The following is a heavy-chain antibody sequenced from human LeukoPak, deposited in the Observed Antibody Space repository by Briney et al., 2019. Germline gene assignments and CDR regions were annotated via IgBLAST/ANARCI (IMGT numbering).Heavy chain of an antibody. CDR3: ARSSPSYYDSSGYYFLNAFDI. J-gene: IGHJ3*02. CDR2: IYPGDSDT. Sequence: GESLKISCKGSGYSFTSYWIGWVRQMPGKGLEWMGIIYPGDSDTRYSPSFQGQVTISADKSISTAHLQWSSLKASDTAMYYCARSSPSYYDSSGYYFLNAFDIWGQGTMVTVSS. D-gene: IGHD3-22*01. V-gene: IGHV5-51*01. CDR1: GYSFTSYW.